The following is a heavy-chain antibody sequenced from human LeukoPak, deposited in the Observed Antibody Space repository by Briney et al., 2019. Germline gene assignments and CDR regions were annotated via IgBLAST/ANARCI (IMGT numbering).Heavy chain of an antibody. J-gene: IGHJ3*02. V-gene: IGHV1-69*13. D-gene: IGHD7-27*01. CDR2: IIPIFGTA. CDR3: ARGLLTARARDAFDS. Sequence: GASVKVSCKASGGTFTSYAISWVRQAPGQGPEWMGGIIPIFGTANYAQKFQGRVTITADESAGTAYMELSSLRSEDTAVYYCARGLLTARARDAFDSGGQGTMVTVSS. CDR1: GGTFTSYA.